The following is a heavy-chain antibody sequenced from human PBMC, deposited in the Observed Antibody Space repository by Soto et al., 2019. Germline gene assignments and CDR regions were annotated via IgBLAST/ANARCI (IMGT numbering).Heavy chain of an antibody. CDR2: IYYSGST. Sequence: SETLSLTCTVSGGSISSYYWSWIRQPPGKGLEWIGYIYYSGSTNYNPSLKSRVTISVDTSKNQFSLKLSSVTAADTAVYYCARGSTPSQLWSMDYYYYMDVWGKGTTVTVSS. CDR3: ARGSTPSQLWSMDYYYYMDV. D-gene: IGHD5-18*01. V-gene: IGHV4-59*01. J-gene: IGHJ6*03. CDR1: GGSISSYY.